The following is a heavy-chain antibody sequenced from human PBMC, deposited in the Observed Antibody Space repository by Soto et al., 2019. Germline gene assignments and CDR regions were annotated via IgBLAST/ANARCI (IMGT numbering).Heavy chain of an antibody. Sequence: ASVKVSCKASGYFLSGYHLHWVRQTPGQGLEWVGRINPHSGATDFALKFQGRVTLTRDTSIDTAYMELSRLTSDDTAVYYCATGPLSYDNNGYFRFDHWGQGTRVTVSS. CDR1: GYFLSGYH. V-gene: IGHV1-2*02. J-gene: IGHJ4*02. D-gene: IGHD3-22*01. CDR3: ATGPLSYDNNGYFRFDH. CDR2: INPHSGAT.